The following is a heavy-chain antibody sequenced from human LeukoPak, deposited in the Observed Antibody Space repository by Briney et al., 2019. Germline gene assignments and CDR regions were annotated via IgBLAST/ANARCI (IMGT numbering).Heavy chain of an antibody. Sequence: PGGSLRLSCAASGFDYDDYAVHWGRQAPGRGLEWVSGISWNSGSIGYADSVKGRFTISGDNAKNSLYLQMNSLRAEDMALYYCAKDMYGSGTSDDFDIWGQGTMVTVSS. CDR3: AKDMYGSGTSDDFDI. D-gene: IGHD3-10*01. V-gene: IGHV3-9*03. J-gene: IGHJ3*02. CDR1: GFDYDDYA. CDR2: ISWNSGSI.